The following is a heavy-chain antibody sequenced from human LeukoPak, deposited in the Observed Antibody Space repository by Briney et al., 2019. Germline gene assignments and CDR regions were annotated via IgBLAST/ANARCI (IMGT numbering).Heavy chain of an antibody. V-gene: IGHV1-2*02. D-gene: IGHD3-10*01. Sequence: ASVKVSCKASGYTLTGYYMHWVRQAPGQGLEWMGWINPNSGGTNYAQKFQGRVTMTRDTSISTAYMELSRLRSDDTAVYYCARDRNSGVIGVNWFDPWGQGTLVTVSS. J-gene: IGHJ5*02. CDR3: ARDRNSGVIGVNWFDP. CDR1: GYTLTGYY. CDR2: INPNSGGT.